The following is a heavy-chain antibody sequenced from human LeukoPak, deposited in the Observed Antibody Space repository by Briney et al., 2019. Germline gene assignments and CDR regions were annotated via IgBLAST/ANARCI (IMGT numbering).Heavy chain of an antibody. CDR1: GFTFSTYW. J-gene: IGHJ1*01. CDR3: ARAPSEIGGYYPEYFRH. CDR2: IKSDEST. D-gene: IGHD3-22*01. Sequence: GGSLRLSCAASGFTFSTYWMHWVRQAPGKGLVWVSRIKSDESTNDADSVKGRFTISRDNAKNTVSLQMNSLKAEDTGVYYCARAPSEIGGYYPEYFRHWGQGTLVTVSS. V-gene: IGHV3-74*01.